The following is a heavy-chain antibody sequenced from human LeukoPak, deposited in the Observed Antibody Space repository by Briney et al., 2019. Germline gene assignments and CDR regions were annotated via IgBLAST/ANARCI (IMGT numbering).Heavy chain of an antibody. CDR3: AREPIERWLQLGAFDI. CDR1: GYTFTGYY. V-gene: IGHV1-2*06. J-gene: IGHJ3*02. D-gene: IGHD5-24*01. Sequence: ASVKVSCKASGYTFTGYYMHWVRQAPGQGLEWMGRINPNSGGTNYAQKFQGRVTMTRDTSISTAYMELSRLRSDDTAVYYCAREPIERWLQLGAFDIWGQGTMVTVSS. CDR2: INPNSGGT.